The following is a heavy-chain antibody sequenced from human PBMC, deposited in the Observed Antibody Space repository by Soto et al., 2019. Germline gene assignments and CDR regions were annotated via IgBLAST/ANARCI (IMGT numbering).Heavy chain of an antibody. CDR1: GFTFSTYS. V-gene: IGHV3-48*01. CDR2: INSASSAI. D-gene: IGHD2-2*01. Sequence: EVQLVESRGGLIQPGGSLRLSCAASGFTFSTYSMNWVRQAPGKGLEWLSYINSASSAIYYADSVKGRFTISRDNAKNSLYLQMNSLRAEDTAVYYCARDGQLLLPLSYYYYMDVWGKGTTVTVSS. J-gene: IGHJ6*03. CDR3: ARDGQLLLPLSYYYYMDV.